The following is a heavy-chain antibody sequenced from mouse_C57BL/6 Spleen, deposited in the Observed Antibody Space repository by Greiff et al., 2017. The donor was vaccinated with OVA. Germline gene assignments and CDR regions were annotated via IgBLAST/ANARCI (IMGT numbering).Heavy chain of an antibody. CDR2: IDPETGGT. CDR3: TRFPYDGYYY. D-gene: IGHD2-3*01. Sequence: VKLMESGAELVRPGASVTLSCKASGYTFTDYEMHWVKQTPVHGLEWIGAIDPETGGTAYNQKFKGKAILTADKSSSTAYMELRSLTSEDSAVYYCTRFPYDGYYYWGQGTTLTVSS. V-gene: IGHV1-15*01. J-gene: IGHJ2*01. CDR1: GYTFTDYE.